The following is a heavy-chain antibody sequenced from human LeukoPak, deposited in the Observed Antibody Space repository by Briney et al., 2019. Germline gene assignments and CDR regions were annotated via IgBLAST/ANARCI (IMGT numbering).Heavy chain of an antibody. CDR2: ISYDGSNK. J-gene: IGHJ4*02. V-gene: IGHV3-30*03. D-gene: IGHD2-2*01. CDR3: GGGYCSSTSCHALAY. CDR1: GFTFSSYA. Sequence: GGSLRLSCAASGFTFSSYAMSWVRQAPGKGLEWVAVISYDGSNKYYADSVKGRFTISRDNSKNTLYLQMNSLRAEDTAVYYCGGGYCSSTSCHALAYWGQGTLVTVSS.